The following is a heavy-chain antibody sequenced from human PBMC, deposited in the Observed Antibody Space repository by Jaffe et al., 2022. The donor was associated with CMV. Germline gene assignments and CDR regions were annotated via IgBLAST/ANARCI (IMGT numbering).Heavy chain of an antibody. J-gene: IGHJ4*02. D-gene: IGHD3-22*01. Sequence: EVQLVESGGGLVQPGGSLRLSCAASGFTFSSYEMNWVRQAPGKGLEWVSYISSSGSTIYYADSVKGRFTISRDNAKNSLYLQMNSLRAEDTAVYYCARLDGSYYDSSATLDYWGQGTLVTVSS. CDR3: ARLDGSYYDSSATLDY. CDR2: ISSSGSTI. CDR1: GFTFSSYE. V-gene: IGHV3-48*03.